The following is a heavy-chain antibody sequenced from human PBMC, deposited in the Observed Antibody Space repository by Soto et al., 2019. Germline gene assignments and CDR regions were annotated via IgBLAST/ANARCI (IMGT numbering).Heavy chain of an antibody. CDR3: ARDKDRLQLGGNYYYILDV. J-gene: IGHJ6*02. CDR1: GGAFSNSA. D-gene: IGHD5-12*01. Sequence: SVTVSWQASGGAFSNSAVSWVRQAPGQGLEWLGGIMPIFHTPDYAQKFQDRLTITADESTNTAYMELSGLRSDDTAVYYCARDKDRLQLGGNYYYILDVWGQGTTVTVSS. CDR2: IMPIFHTP. V-gene: IGHV1-69*13.